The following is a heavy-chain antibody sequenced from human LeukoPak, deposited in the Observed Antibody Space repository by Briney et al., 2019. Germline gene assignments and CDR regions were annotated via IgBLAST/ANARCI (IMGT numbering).Heavy chain of an antibody. CDR2: VSGSGRTT. J-gene: IGHJ4*02. Sequence: GGSLRLSCATSGFTFSTYAVSWVRQAPGKGLEWVSVVSGSGRTTYYADSVKGRFTISRDNSKSTMYVQMNSLRVEDTAVYYCANWREGVRPDFESWGQGTLVTVSS. CDR3: ANWREGVRPDFES. V-gene: IGHV3-23*01. CDR1: GFTFSTYA. D-gene: IGHD3-3*01.